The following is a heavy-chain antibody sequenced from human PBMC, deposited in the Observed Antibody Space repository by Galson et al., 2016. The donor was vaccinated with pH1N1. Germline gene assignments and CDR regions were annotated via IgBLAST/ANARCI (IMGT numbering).Heavy chain of an antibody. V-gene: IGHV1-69*13. CDR3: ARGPYFSDADAWGDS. CDR1: GGTFRTYV. J-gene: IGHJ4*02. Sequence: SVKVSCKASGGTFRTYVISWVRQAPGQGLEWMGGIIPIFGTAKYAQKFQGRVTITADESTSTAYMELSSLRSEDTAVYYCARGPYFSDADAWGDSWGQGTRVTVSS. D-gene: IGHD3-16*01. CDR2: IIPIFGTA.